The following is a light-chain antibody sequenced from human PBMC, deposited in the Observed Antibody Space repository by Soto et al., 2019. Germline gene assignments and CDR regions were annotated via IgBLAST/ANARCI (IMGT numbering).Light chain of an antibody. J-gene: IGKJ4*01. V-gene: IGKV1-39*01. CDR1: QSISTY. CDR3: QQSYDTPPLT. CDR2: VAS. Sequence: DIQMTQSPSSLSASVGDRVTITCRASQSISTYLNWYQQKAGKAPKLLIYVASNLQSAVPTRFSGSGSGTNFTLTISSLQPEDFATYFCQQSYDTPPLTFGGGTKVESK.